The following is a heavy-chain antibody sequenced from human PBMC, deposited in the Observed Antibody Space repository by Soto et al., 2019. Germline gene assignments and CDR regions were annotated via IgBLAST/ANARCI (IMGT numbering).Heavy chain of an antibody. Sequence: ASVKVSCKASGFTFTHSGMQWVRQARGQSLEWIGWIVVGSGNTNYAPKFQERVTITWDKSTFTAYMELSSLRSEDTAVYYCARVGPPADPWGQGTLVTVSS. CDR1: GFTFTHSG. V-gene: IGHV1-58*02. J-gene: IGHJ5*02. D-gene: IGHD2-2*01. CDR2: IVVGSGNT. CDR3: ARVGPPADP.